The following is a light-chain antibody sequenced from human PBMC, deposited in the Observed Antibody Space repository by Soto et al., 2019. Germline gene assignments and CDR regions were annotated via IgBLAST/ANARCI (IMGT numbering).Light chain of an antibody. CDR1: QGISSA. V-gene: IGKV1D-13*01. CDR3: QQFNNFLT. Sequence: AIQLTQSPSSLSASVGDRVTITCRASQGISSALAWYQQKPGKAPKLLIYDASSLESGVPSRFSGSGSGTDFTLTISSLQPEDFATYYCQQFNNFLTFGQGTHWRL. CDR2: DAS. J-gene: IGKJ5*01.